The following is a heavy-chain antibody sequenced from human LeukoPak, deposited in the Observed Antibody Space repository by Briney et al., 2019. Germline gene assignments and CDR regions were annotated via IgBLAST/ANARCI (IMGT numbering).Heavy chain of an antibody. D-gene: IGHD2/OR15-2a*01. V-gene: IGHV3-74*01. Sequence: PGGSLRLSCAASGFTFSSHRMYWVRQAPGKGLVWVSRISSDGSSIAYTDSVRGRFTISRDNAKNTVYLQMNSLRAEDTAVYYCVSFYETYWGRGTLVTVSS. J-gene: IGHJ4*02. CDR2: ISSDGSSI. CDR3: VSFYETY. CDR1: GFTFSSHR.